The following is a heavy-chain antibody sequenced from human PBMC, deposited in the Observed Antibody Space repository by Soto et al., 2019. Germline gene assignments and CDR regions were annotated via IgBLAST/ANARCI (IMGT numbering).Heavy chain of an antibody. V-gene: IGHV4-59*08. J-gene: IGHJ4*02. Sequence: SETLSLTCTVSGGSISSYYWSWIRQPPGKGLEWIGYIYYSGSTNYNPSLKSRVTISVDTSKNQFSLKLRSVTAADTAVYYCARHGPIAAAGSVFDYWGQGTLVTVSS. CDR1: GGSISSYY. CDR2: IYYSGST. CDR3: ARHGPIAAAGSVFDY. D-gene: IGHD6-13*01.